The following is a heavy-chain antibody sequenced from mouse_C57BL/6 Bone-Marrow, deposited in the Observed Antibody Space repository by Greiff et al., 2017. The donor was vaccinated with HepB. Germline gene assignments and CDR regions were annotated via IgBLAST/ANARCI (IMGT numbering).Heavy chain of an antibody. D-gene: IGHD2-5*01. CDR1: GYSITSGYY. CDR2: ISYDGSN. CDR3: ARGNYYSNYGFAY. V-gene: IGHV3-6*01. Sequence: EVQLQESGPGLVKPSQSLSLTCSVTGYSITSGYYWNWIRQFPGNKLEWMGYISYDGSNNYNPSLKNRISITRDTSKNQFFLKLNSVTTEDTATYYCARGNYYSNYGFAYWGQGTLVTVSA. J-gene: IGHJ3*01.